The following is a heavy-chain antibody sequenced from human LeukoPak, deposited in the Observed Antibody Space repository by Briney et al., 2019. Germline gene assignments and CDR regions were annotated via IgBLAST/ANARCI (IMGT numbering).Heavy chain of an antibody. V-gene: IGHV1-69*05. CDR1: GGTFSSYA. CDR2: IIPIFGTA. D-gene: IGHD6-13*01. J-gene: IGHJ5*02. CDR3: ATQAAAGTYWFDP. Sequence: SVKVSCKASGGTFSSYAISWVRQAPGQGLEWMGRIIPIFGTANYAQKFQGRVTITTDESTSTAYMGLSSLRSEDTAVYYCATQAAAGTYWFDPWGQGTLVTVSS.